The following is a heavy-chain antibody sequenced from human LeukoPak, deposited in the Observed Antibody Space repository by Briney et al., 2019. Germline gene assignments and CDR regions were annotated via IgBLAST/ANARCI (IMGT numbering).Heavy chain of an antibody. Sequence: GGSLRLSCAASGFTFSSYGMHWVRQAPGKGLEWISYISKSGGPIYYADSVQGRFTISRENAKNSLYLQMNSLRAEDTAIYYCARVARDYYLWSDPIETFYFDSWGQGTLVTVSS. CDR1: GFTFSSYG. V-gene: IGHV3-48*04. CDR2: ISKSGGPI. J-gene: IGHJ4*02. CDR3: ARVARDYYLWSDPIETFYFDS. D-gene: IGHD3-3*01.